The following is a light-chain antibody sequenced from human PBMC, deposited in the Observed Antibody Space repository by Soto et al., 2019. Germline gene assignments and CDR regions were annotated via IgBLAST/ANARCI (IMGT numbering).Light chain of an antibody. V-gene: IGKV3-20*01. Sequence: EIVLTQSPLTLALSPGERATLSCRASQSVATYLAWYQQRPGQAPRLLIYGASTRATGVPGRFSGSGSGTDFTLTISRLEPEDFAVYFCQQYGSSATFGPGTKVDI. J-gene: IGKJ3*01. CDR1: QSVATY. CDR3: QQYGSSAT. CDR2: GAS.